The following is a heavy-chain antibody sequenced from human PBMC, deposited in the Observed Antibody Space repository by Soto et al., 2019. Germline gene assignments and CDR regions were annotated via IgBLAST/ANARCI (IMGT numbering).Heavy chain of an antibody. J-gene: IGHJ6*02. V-gene: IGHV3-30-3*01. CDR2: ISYDGSDK. CDR1: GFTFSNYA. CDR3: ARDTGPKGYNYYYFGMDV. Sequence: QVHLVESGGGVVQPGRSLRLSCAASGFTFSNYAMHWVRQAPGKGLEWVAVISYDGSDKYNANSVKGRFTISRDNSKNTLYLQMNSLIAEDTAVYYCARDTGPKGYNYYYFGMDVWGQGTTVTVSS. D-gene: IGHD5-18*01.